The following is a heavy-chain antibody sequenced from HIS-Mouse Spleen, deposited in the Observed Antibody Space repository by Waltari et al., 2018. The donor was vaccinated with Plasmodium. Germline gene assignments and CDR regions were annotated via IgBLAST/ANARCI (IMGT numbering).Heavy chain of an antibody. CDR2: ISGYKGNT. CDR1: GYTFSSYG. Sequence: QVQLVQSGAEGKRPGASVKVSCKASGYTFSSYGISWVRQAPGQGLEWMGWISGYKGNTNDAPKFQGRVTMTTDTSTSTAYMGLRSLRSDDTAVYYCARLLPSVHGHFDYWGQGTLVTVSS. V-gene: IGHV1-18*01. CDR3: ARLLPSVHGHFDY. D-gene: IGHD1-26*01. J-gene: IGHJ4*02.